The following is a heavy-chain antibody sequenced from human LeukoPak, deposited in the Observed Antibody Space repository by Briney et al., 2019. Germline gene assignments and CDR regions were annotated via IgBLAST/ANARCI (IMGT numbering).Heavy chain of an antibody. CDR2: TYYRSKWYN. CDR3: ARGSGDSSGYYHTFDY. V-gene: IGHV6-1*01. CDR1: GDSVSSNSAA. Sequence: SQTLSLTCAISGDSVSSNSAAWNWIRQSPSRGLEWLGRTYYRSKWYNDYAVSEKSRITINPDTSKNQFSLQLNSVTPEDTAVYYCARGSGDSSGYYHTFDYWGQGTLVTVSS. J-gene: IGHJ4*02. D-gene: IGHD3-22*01.